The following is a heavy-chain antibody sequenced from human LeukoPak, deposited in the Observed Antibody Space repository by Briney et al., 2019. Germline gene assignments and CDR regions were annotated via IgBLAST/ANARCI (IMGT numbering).Heavy chain of an antibody. V-gene: IGHV3-7*01. CDR1: GFTFSKSW. CDR3: ARDPLGFWSGYYKGGYFDY. J-gene: IGHJ4*02. D-gene: IGHD3-3*01. CDR2: IKQDGSEK. Sequence: GGSLRLSCGASGFTFSKSWMMWVRQAPGKGLEWVANIKQDGSEKYYVDSVKGRFTISRDNAKNSLYLQMNSLRAEDTAVYYCARDPLGFWSGYYKGGYFDYWGQGTLVAVSS.